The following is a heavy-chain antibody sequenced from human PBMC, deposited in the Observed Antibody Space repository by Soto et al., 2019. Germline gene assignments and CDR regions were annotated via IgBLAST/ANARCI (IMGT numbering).Heavy chain of an antibody. V-gene: IGHV4-34*01. CDR2: INHSGST. CDR1: GGSFSGYY. Sequence: QVQLQQWGAGLLKPSETLSLTCAVYGGSFSGYYWSWIRQPPGKGLEWIGEINHSGSTNYNPSLNSRVTLSVDTSKNLFALKLSSVTAADTAVYSCARGTWVRSAFDIWGQGTMVTVSS. D-gene: IGHD3-10*01. CDR3: ARGTWVRSAFDI. J-gene: IGHJ3*02.